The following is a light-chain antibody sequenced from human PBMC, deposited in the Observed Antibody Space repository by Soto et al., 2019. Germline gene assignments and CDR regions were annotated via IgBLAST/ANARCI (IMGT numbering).Light chain of an antibody. CDR3: AAWDASLSGPV. Sequence: QSVLTQPPSASGTPGQRVTISCSGSSSNIGSNYVYWYQQLPGTAPTLLIYRNNQRPSGVPTRFSGSKSGNSASLAISGLRSEDEADYYCAAWDASLSGPVFGGGTKLTVL. CDR2: RNN. J-gene: IGLJ2*01. V-gene: IGLV1-47*01. CDR1: SSNIGSNY.